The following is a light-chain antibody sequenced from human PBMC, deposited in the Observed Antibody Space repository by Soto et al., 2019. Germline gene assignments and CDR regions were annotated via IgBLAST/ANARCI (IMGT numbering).Light chain of an antibody. CDR1: QSVSSSY. CDR3: QQSGSSLFA. Sequence: EIALTQSPGTLSLSPGERATLSCRASQSVSSSYLAWYQQKPGQAPRLLIYGASSRATGIPDRFSGSWAGTDFALTISRLEPEDLAVYYCQQSGSSLFAFGPGTKVYI. J-gene: IGKJ3*01. CDR2: GAS. V-gene: IGKV3-20*01.